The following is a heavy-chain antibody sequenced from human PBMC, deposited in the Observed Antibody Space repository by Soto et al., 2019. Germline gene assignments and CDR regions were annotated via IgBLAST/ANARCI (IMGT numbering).Heavy chain of an antibody. CDR2: IIPIFGTA. D-gene: IGHD5-18*01. Sequence: SVKVSCKASGGTFSSYAISWVRQAPGQGLEWMGGIIPIFGTANYAQKFQGRVTITADESTSTAYMELSSLRSEDTAVYYCATRGYSYGYLSYYYYGMDVWGQGTTVTVSS. J-gene: IGHJ6*02. CDR1: GGTFSSYA. V-gene: IGHV1-69*13. CDR3: ATRGYSYGYLSYYYYGMDV.